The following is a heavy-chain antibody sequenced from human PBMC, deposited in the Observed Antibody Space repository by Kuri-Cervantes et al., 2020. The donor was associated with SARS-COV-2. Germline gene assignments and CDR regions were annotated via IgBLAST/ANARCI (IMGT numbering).Heavy chain of an antibody. Sequence: GESLKISCAASGFTFSNAWMSWVRQAPGKGLEWVGRIKSKGSGGTRDYAAPVKGRFSISRDDSKTTVYLQMNSLRAEDTALYYCAKDSNYYGSGSYLDYWGQGALVTVSS. D-gene: IGHD3-10*01. CDR2: IKSKGSGGTR. CDR3: AKDSNYYGSGSYLDY. J-gene: IGHJ4*02. CDR1: GFTFSNAW. V-gene: IGHV3-15*05.